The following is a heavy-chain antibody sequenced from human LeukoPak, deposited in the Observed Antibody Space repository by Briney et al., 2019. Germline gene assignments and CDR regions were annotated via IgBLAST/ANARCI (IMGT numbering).Heavy chain of an antibody. J-gene: IGHJ5*02. Sequence: GGSLRLSCAASGFTFSNYAMTWVRQAPGKGLEWVSTISDGGAATYYADSVKGRFTISRDNSKNTLSLQMNSLRAEDTAVYYCAKALNVLVPSTSRWFDPRGQGTLVTVSS. CDR3: AKALNVLVPSTSRWFDP. CDR2: ISDGGAAT. V-gene: IGHV3-23*01. D-gene: IGHD2-8*02. CDR1: GFTFSNYA.